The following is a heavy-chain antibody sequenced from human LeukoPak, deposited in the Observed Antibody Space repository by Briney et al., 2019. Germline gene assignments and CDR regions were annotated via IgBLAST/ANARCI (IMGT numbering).Heavy chain of an antibody. V-gene: IGHV3-13*01. CDR2: IGVAGDT. Sequence: GGSLRLSCSASGFAFSSHDMHWVRQLAGEGLEWVSTIGVAGDTYYPGSAEGRFIISRENGKNSLYLQMNSLRAGDTALYYCLRSLCGNGICHHAFDMWGQGTMVTVSS. CDR1: GFAFSSHD. J-gene: IGHJ3*02. CDR3: LRSLCGNGICHHAFDM. D-gene: IGHD3-9*01.